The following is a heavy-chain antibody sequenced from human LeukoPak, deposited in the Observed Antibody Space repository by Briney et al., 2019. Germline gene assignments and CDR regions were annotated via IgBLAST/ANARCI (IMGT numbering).Heavy chain of an antibody. Sequence: GGSLRLSCSASRLTLISYPMGWVRQAAGKGLEGDPAISCTGDNTYHVDSVKSRFTISRDNSKNTLDLQINSLRAEGTAVYYCAKDQDKDENCGSGSGYWGQGTLVTVSS. D-gene: IGHD3-10*01. J-gene: IGHJ4*02. V-gene: IGHV3-23*01. CDR2: ISCTGDNT. CDR1: RLTLISYP. CDR3: AKDQDKDENCGSGSGY.